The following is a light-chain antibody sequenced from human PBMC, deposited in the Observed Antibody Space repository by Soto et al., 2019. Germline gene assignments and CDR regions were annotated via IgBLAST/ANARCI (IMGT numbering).Light chain of an antibody. Sequence: EIVLTQSPGALSLSPXERATLSCRASQSVSSSYLAWYQQKPGQAPRLLIYGASSRATGIPDRFSGSGSGTDFTLTISRLEPEDFAVYYCQQYGSSPAWTFGQGTKVDIK. CDR2: GAS. CDR3: QQYGSSPAWT. V-gene: IGKV3-20*01. J-gene: IGKJ1*01. CDR1: QSVSSSY.